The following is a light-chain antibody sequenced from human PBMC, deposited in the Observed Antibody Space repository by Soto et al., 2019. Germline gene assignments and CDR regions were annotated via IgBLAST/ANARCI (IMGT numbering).Light chain of an antibody. V-gene: IGLV1-44*01. CDR3: QSYDNILSGPL. CDR2: KNN. J-gene: IGLJ3*02. CDR1: YSNVGANP. Sequence: QSVLTQPPSASGTPGQTVTISCSGSYSNVGANPVSWYQQVPGRAPQLLIYKNNNRPSGVPDRFSGSKSGTSASLAITGLRAEDEADYYCQSYDNILSGPLFGGGTKVTVL.